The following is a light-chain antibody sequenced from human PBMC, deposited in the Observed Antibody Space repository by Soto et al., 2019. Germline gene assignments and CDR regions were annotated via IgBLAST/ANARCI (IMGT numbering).Light chain of an antibody. CDR2: EVT. Sequence: QSALTQPASVSGSPGQSITISCTGTSSDVGGYNSVSWYQQHPGKAPKLMIYEVTNRPSGVSNRFSGSKSGNTASLTISGLQAEDEADYYCSSYTSSSTRVFGTRTKLTVL. CDR1: SSDVGGYNS. J-gene: IGLJ1*01. CDR3: SSYTSSSTRV. V-gene: IGLV2-14*01.